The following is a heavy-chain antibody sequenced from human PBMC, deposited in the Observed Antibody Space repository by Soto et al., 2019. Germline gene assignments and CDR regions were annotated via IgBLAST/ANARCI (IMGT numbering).Heavy chain of an antibody. D-gene: IGHD3-22*01. CDR2: IYYSGST. CDR1: GGSVSSGSYY. J-gene: IGHJ5*02. V-gene: IGHV4-61*01. CDR3: ARVHYYDSSGYTNWFDP. Sequence: SETLSLTCTVSGGSVSSGSYYWSWIRQPPGKGLEWIGYIYYSGSTNYNPSLKSRVTISVDTSKNQFSLKLSSVTAADTAVYYCARVHYYDSSGYTNWFDPWGQGTLVTISS.